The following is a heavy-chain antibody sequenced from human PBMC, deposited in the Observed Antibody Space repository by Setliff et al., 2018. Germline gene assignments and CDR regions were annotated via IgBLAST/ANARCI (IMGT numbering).Heavy chain of an antibody. CDR2: INAGNNNT. CDR1: GYTFTSYA. CDR3: ARDRKGSSGYDSPSYLDH. V-gene: IGHV1-3*01. Sequence: GASVKVSCKASGYTFTSYAMHWLRQAPGQSLEWMGWINAGNNNTQDSQRFQGRVTIIRDTSASTDYMELSSLRSEDTAVYYCARDRKGSSGYDSPSYLDHWGPGTLVTVSS. D-gene: IGHD5-12*01. J-gene: IGHJ4*02.